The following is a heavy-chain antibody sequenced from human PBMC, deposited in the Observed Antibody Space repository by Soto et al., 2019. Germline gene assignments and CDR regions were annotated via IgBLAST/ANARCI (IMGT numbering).Heavy chain of an antibody. V-gene: IGHV2-70*04. Sequence: SGPTLVNPTQTLTLTCTFSGFSLSTSGMRVSWIRQPPGKALEWLARIDWDDDKFYSTSLKTRLTISKDTSKNQVVLTMTNMDPVDTATYCCARSSDTAMALDYWRQGTLVTVGS. CDR2: IDWDDDK. J-gene: IGHJ4*02. CDR3: ARSSDTAMALDY. CDR1: GFSLSTSGMR. D-gene: IGHD5-18*01.